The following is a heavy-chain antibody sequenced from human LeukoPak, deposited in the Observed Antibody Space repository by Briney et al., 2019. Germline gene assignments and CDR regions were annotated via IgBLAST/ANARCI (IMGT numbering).Heavy chain of an antibody. J-gene: IGHJ4*02. D-gene: IGHD3-22*01. CDR1: GGPISSGDYY. CDR2: IYYSGST. CDR3: ARAEYYYDSSGTLRPYYFDY. Sequence: PSETLSLTCTVSGGPISSGDYYWSWIRQPPGKGLEWIGYIYYSGSTYYNPSLKSRVTISVDTSKNQFSLKLSSVTAADTAVYYCARAEYYYDSSGTLRPYYFDYWGQGTLVTVSS. V-gene: IGHV4-30-4*01.